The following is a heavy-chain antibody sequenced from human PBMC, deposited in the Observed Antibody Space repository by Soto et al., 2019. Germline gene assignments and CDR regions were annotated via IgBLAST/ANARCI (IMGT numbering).Heavy chain of an antibody. V-gene: IGHV3-15*01. D-gene: IGHD3-9*01. CDR2: IKTETDGGTT. CDR1: GFTFSKAW. J-gene: IGHJ4*02. CDR3: TTDPQDYDILTGSAAPNY. Sequence: EAQLVESGGGLVKPGESLRLSCVASGFTFSKAWMSWVRQAPGKGLEWVGRIKTETDGGTTDYAAHVKGRFTLSRDDSKNTLSLEMNSLKAEDSAVYYCTTDPQDYDILTGSAAPNYWGQGTLVSVSS.